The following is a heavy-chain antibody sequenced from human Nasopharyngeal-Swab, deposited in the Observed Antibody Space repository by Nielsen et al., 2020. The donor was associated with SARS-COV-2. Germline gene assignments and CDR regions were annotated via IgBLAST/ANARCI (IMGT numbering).Heavy chain of an antibody. V-gene: IGHV3-30*18. Sequence: GESLKISWAASGFTFSSYGMHWVRQAPGKGLEWVAVISYDGSNKYYADSVKGRFTISRDNSKNTLYLQMNSLRAEDTAVYYCAKMAGYSSSWYGSSLIDYWGQGTLVTVSS. CDR2: ISYDGSNK. D-gene: IGHD6-13*01. CDR3: AKMAGYSSSWYGSSLIDY. CDR1: GFTFSSYG. J-gene: IGHJ4*02.